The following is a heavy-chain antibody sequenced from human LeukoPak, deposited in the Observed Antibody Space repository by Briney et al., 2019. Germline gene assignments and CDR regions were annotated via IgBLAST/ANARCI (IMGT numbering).Heavy chain of an antibody. CDR1: GFTFSNSW. CDR3: ARGSTSAARFDF. CDR2: IKDNGREQ. Sequence: PGGSLRLSCTASGFTFSNSWMNWVRQAPGKGLEWVANIKDNGREQYYLDSVKGRFTVSRDNSQNTLYLQMNSLRAEDTAVYYCARGSTSAARFDFWGQGTLVTVSS. J-gene: IGHJ4*02. D-gene: IGHD6-6*01. V-gene: IGHV3-7*02.